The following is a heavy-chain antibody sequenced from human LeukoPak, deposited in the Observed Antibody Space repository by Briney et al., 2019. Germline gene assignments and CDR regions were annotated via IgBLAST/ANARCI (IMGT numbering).Heavy chain of an antibody. D-gene: IGHD3-22*01. CDR1: GFTFSSYA. V-gene: IGHV3-30-3*01. J-gene: IGHJ4*02. CDR3: ASIPARSYYNSSGSFDY. Sequence: GGSLRLSCAASGFTFSSYAMYWVRQAPGKGLEWVAVISYDGSNKYYADSVKGRFTISRDNSKNTLYLQMNSLRAEDTAVYYCASIPARSYYNSSGSFDYWGQGTLVTVSS. CDR2: ISYDGSNK.